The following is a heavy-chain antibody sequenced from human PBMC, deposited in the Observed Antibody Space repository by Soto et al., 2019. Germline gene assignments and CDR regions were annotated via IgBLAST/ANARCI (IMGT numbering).Heavy chain of an antibody. J-gene: IGHJ6*02. CDR1: GFTFSSYA. CDR3: ARADVAVAVDGMDV. V-gene: IGHV3-30-3*01. CDR2: ISYDGSNK. D-gene: IGHD6-19*01. Sequence: QVQLVESGGGVVQPGRSLRLSCAASGFTFSSYAMHWVRQAPGKGLEWVAVISYDGSNKYYADSVKGRFTISRDNSKKTLYLQMNSLRAEDTAVYYCARADVAVAVDGMDVWGQGTTVTVSS.